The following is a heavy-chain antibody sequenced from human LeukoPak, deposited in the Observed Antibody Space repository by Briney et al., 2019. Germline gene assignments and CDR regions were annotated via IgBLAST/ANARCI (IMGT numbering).Heavy chain of an antibody. CDR1: GYTFTGYY. CDR2: INPNSGGT. V-gene: IGHV1-2*02. CDR3: ARDLYYYGSGSYWASYNWFDP. D-gene: IGHD3-10*01. J-gene: IGHJ5*02. Sequence: ASVKVSCKASGYTFTGYYMHWVRQAPGQGLEWMGWINPNSGGTNYAQKFQGRVTMTRDTSISTAYMELSRLRSDDTAVYYCARDLYYYGSGSYWASYNWFDPWGQGTLVTVSS.